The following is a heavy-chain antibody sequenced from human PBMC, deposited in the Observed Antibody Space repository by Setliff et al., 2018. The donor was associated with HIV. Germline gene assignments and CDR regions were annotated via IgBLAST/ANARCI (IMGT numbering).Heavy chain of an antibody. J-gene: IGHJ2*01. CDR1: GGSFSGYY. CDR3: AREEENISSVWHFDL. CDR2: INHSGST. D-gene: IGHD6-19*01. V-gene: IGHV4-34*01. Sequence: SETLSLTCAVYGGSFSGYYWSWIRQPPGKGLEWIGEINHSGSTNYNPSLKSRVTISVDTSKNQFSLKLSSVTAADTAVYYCAREEENISSVWHFDLWGRGTLVTVSS.